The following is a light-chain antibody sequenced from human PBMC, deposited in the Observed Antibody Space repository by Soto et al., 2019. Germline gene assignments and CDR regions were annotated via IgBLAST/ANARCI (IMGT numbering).Light chain of an antibody. Sequence: QSALTQPASVSGSPGQSITISCTGTSSDIGTYNSVSWYQQHAGKVPKLMIYDVPNRPSGVSDRFSGSKSGNTASLTISGLQAEDEADYYCTSYTTSSTLVFGGGTKLTVL. CDR2: DVP. CDR1: SSDIGTYNS. J-gene: IGLJ2*01. CDR3: TSYTTSSTLV. V-gene: IGLV2-14*01.